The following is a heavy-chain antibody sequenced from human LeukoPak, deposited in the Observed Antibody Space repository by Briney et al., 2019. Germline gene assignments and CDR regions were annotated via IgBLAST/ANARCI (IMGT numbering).Heavy chain of an antibody. CDR1: GFTFSSYW. Sequence: PGGSLRLSCAASGFTFSSYWMSWVRQAPGKGLEWVANIKQDGSEKYYVDSVKGRFTISRDNAKNSLYLQMNSLRAEDTAVYYCARDRSCYSTLCDYMDVWGKGTTVTVSS. CDR2: IKQDGSEK. CDR3: ARDRSCYSTLCDYMDV. D-gene: IGHD2-15*01. J-gene: IGHJ6*03. V-gene: IGHV3-7*01.